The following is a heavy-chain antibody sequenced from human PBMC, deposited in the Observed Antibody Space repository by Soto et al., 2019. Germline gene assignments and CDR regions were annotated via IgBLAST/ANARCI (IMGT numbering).Heavy chain of an antibody. Sequence: ASVKVSCKASGYTFTSYGISWVRQAPGQGLGWMGWISAYNGNTNYAQKLQGRVTMTTDTSTSTAYMELRSLRSDDTAVYYCARGPIDCGGDCYSDYWGQGTLVTVSS. CDR2: ISAYNGNT. J-gene: IGHJ4*02. D-gene: IGHD2-21*02. CDR3: ARGPIDCGGDCYSDY. V-gene: IGHV1-18*01. CDR1: GYTFTSYG.